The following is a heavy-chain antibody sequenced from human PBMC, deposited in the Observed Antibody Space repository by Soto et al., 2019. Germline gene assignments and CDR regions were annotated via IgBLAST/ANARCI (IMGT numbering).Heavy chain of an antibody. CDR2: ISIYNGNT. Sequence: QVQLVQSGAEVNKPGASVKVSCKASGYTFTSYGIRWVRQAPGQGLEWMGWISIYNGNTNYAQKLQGRVTMTTDTSTSRAYMELRSLRSDDTAVYYCARDVTSHDYGHYYDGVDVWGQGTTVTVSS. J-gene: IGHJ6*02. V-gene: IGHV1-18*01. CDR1: GYTFTSYG. D-gene: IGHD4-17*01. CDR3: ARDVTSHDYGHYYDGVDV.